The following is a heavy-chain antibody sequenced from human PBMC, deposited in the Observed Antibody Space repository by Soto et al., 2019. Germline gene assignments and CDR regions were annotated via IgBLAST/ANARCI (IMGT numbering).Heavy chain of an antibody. D-gene: IGHD4-17*01. V-gene: IGHV1-18*01. J-gene: IGHJ6*04. CDR3: AGMFLGSNMDYCHNEAV. CDR1: GYTFTSHG. Sequence: QVQLVQSGAEVKKPGASVKVSCKASGYTFTSHGISWVRQAPGQGLEWMGWISAYNGDKNYAQKLQGRVTVTTDTSTMHDYRKRTSLKSEEPAVYYCAGMFLGSNMDYCHNEAVWGKGNRVTVSS. CDR2: ISAYNGDK.